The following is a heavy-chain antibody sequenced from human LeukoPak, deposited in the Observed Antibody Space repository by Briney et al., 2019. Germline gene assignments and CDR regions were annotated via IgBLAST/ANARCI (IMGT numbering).Heavy chain of an antibody. V-gene: IGHV3-9*01. Sequence: GGSLRLSCAASGFTFCDYAMHWVRQAPGKGLEWVSGISWNSGSIGYADSVKGRFTISRDNAKNSLYLQMNSLRAEDTALYYCAKDGASAAYYYYYMDVWGKGTTVTVSS. CDR1: GFTFCDYA. D-gene: IGHD2-2*01. J-gene: IGHJ6*03. CDR3: AKDGASAAYYYYYMDV. CDR2: ISWNSGSI.